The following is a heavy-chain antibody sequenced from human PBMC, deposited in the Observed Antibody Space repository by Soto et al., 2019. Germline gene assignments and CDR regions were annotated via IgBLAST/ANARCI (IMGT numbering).Heavy chain of an antibody. J-gene: IGHJ6*02. CDR2: ISGSGGST. V-gene: IGHV3-23*01. CDR3: AKFKVGATYYYYYGMDV. Sequence: EVQLLESGGGLVQPGGSLRLSCAASGFTFSSYAMSWVRQAPGKGLEWVSAISGSGGSTYYADSVKGRFTISRDNSKNTLYLQMNSLRAEDTAVYYCAKFKVGATYYYYYGMDVWGQGTTVTVSS. D-gene: IGHD1-26*01. CDR1: GFTFSSYA.